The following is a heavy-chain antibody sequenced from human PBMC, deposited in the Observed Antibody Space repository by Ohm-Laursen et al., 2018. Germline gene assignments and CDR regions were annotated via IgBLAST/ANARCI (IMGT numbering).Heavy chain of an antibody. CDR1: GGSFSGYY. Sequence: VTLSLTCAVYGGSFSGYYWSWIRQPPGKGLEWIGEINHSGSTNYNPSLKSRVTISVYTSKNQFSLKLSSVTAADTAVYYCARGRVAVAGTNYYGMDVWGQGTTVTVSS. CDR2: INHSGST. V-gene: IGHV4-34*01. D-gene: IGHD6-19*01. CDR3: ARGRVAVAGTNYYGMDV. J-gene: IGHJ6*02.